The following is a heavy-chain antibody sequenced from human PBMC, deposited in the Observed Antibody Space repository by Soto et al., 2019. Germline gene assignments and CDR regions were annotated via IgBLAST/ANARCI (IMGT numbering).Heavy chain of an antibody. Sequence: GASVKVSCKASGYTFTSYGISWVRQAPGQGLEWMGWISAYNGNTNYAQKLQGRVTMTTDTSTSTAYMELRSLRSDDTAVYYCARDQIVVITPSDAFDIWGQGTMVTVSS. CDR1: GYTFTSYG. CDR3: ARDQIVVITPSDAFDI. V-gene: IGHV1-18*01. D-gene: IGHD3-22*01. CDR2: ISAYNGNT. J-gene: IGHJ3*02.